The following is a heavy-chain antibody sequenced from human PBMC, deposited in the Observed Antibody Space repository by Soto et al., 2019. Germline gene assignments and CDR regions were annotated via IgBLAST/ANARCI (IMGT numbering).Heavy chain of an antibody. Sequence: PSETLSLTCTVSGGSISSYYWSWIRQPPGKGLEWIGYTYYSGSTNYNPSLKSRVTISVDTSKNQFSLKLSSVTAADTAVYYCARTMVRGVLRGTFDYWGQGTLVTVSS. CDR3: ARTMVRGVLRGTFDY. D-gene: IGHD3-10*01. CDR1: GGSISSYY. J-gene: IGHJ4*02. V-gene: IGHV4-59*08. CDR2: TYYSGST.